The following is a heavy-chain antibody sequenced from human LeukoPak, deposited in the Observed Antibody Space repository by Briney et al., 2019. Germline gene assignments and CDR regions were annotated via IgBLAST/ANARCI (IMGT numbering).Heavy chain of an antibody. Sequence: GGSLRLSCAASGFTFSNAWMSWVRQAPGKGLEWVGRIKSKTDGSTTDYAAPVKGRFTISRDDSKNTLYLQMNSLKTEDTAVYYCTTDPWQWLVLDYWGQGTLVTVSS. D-gene: IGHD6-19*01. CDR1: GFTFSNAW. V-gene: IGHV3-15*01. CDR2: IKSKTDGSTT. CDR3: TTDPWQWLVLDY. J-gene: IGHJ4*02.